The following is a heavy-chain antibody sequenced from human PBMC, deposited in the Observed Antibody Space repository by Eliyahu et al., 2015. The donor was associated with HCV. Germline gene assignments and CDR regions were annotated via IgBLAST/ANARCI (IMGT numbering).Heavy chain of an antibody. CDR1: GYSFTSYW. J-gene: IGHJ5*02. D-gene: IGHD6-13*01. V-gene: IGHV5-51*03. CDR2: IYPGDSDT. Sequence: QLVQSGAEVKKPGESLKISCKGSGYSFTSYWIGWVRQMPGKGLEWMGIIYPGDSDTRYSPSFQGQVTHPAADKSISAAYLRWSRQKAAAATQYCARRGMYSSSWYGRGWGHQTEENWFDPWGQGTLVTVSS. CDR3: ARRGMYSSSWYGRGWGHQTEENWFDP.